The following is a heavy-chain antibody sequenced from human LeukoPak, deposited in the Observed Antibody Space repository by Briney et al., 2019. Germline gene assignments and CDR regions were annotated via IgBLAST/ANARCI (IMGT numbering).Heavy chain of an antibody. V-gene: IGHV1-2*02. CDR2: IRPNSGGT. CDR1: GYTFGAYY. Sequence: ASVKVSCKASGYTFGAYYMYWVRQAPGQGLEWMGWIRPNSGGTNYTQKFQGRVTMTRDTSINTAYMELSRLTSDDTAVYYCARDSSGWYIDYFDYWGQGTLVTVSS. CDR3: ARDSSGWYIDYFDY. J-gene: IGHJ4*02. D-gene: IGHD6-19*01.